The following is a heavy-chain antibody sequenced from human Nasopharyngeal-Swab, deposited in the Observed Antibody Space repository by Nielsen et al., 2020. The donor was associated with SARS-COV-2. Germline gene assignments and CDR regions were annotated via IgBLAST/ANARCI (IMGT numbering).Heavy chain of an antibody. D-gene: IGHD6-13*01. CDR1: GFTFSSHD. CDR2: ISADGGVT. CDR3: ARDQSPYSSLDY. J-gene: IGHJ4*02. V-gene: IGHV3-23*01. Sequence: GGSLRLSCAASGFTFSSHDMSWARQSPGKGLEWVSAISADGGVTPHADSVKGRFTISRDNSKSTLYLQMNSLRAEDTAVYYCARDQSPYSSLDYWGQGTLVTVSS.